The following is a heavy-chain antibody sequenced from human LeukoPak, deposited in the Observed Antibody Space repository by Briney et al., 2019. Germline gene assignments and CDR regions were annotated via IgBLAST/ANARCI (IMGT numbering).Heavy chain of an antibody. Sequence: SETLSLTCTVSGDSMSSADHYWSWIRQPPGKGLEWIGYIYHSGSTYYNPSLKSRVTISVDRSKNQFSLKLSSVTTADTAVYYCARESYDSSGYYSYFDYWGQGTLVTVSS. J-gene: IGHJ4*02. D-gene: IGHD3-22*01. V-gene: IGHV4-30-2*01. CDR2: IYHSGST. CDR3: ARESYDSSGYYSYFDY. CDR1: GDSMSSADHY.